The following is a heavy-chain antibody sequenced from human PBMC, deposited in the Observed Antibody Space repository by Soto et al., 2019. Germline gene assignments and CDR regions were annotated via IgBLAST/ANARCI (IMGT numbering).Heavy chain of an antibody. V-gene: IGHV1-69*02. D-gene: IGHD6-6*01. Sequence: QVPLVQSGAEVKKPGSSVKVSCKASGGTFSSYTISWVRQAPGQGLEWMGRIIPILGIANYDQKFQGRVTSTAAKSTSTAYMELNSLRSEDTAVYYCPTQVYSSSWSDYWGQGTLFTVCS. CDR1: GGTFSSYT. J-gene: IGHJ4*02. CDR2: IIPILGIA. CDR3: PTQVYSSSWSDY.